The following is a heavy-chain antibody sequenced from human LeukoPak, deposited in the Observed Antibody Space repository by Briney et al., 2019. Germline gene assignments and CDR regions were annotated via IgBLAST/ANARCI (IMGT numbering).Heavy chain of an antibody. J-gene: IGHJ4*02. CDR1: GFTFSSYS. CDR3: ASDFWSGYYTADY. CDR2: ISSSSSYI. D-gene: IGHD3-3*01. Sequence: GGSLRLSCAASGFTFSSYSMNWVRQAPGKGLEWVSSISSSSSYIYYADSVKGRFTISRYNAKTSLYLQMNSLRAEDTAVYYCASDFWSGYYTADYWGQGTLVTVSS. V-gene: IGHV3-21*01.